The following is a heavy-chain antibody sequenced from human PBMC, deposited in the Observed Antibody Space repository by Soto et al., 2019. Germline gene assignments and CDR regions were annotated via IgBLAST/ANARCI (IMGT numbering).Heavy chain of an antibody. D-gene: IGHD2-15*01. CDR2: IYSGGST. CDR3: ARDRRYCSGGSCYGPFDP. Sequence: GGSLRLSCAASGFTVSSNYMSWVRQAPGKGLEWVSVIYSGGSTYYADSVKGRFTISRDNSKNTLYLQMNSLRAEDTAVYYCARDRRYCSGGSCYGPFDPWGQGTLVTVSS. J-gene: IGHJ5*02. CDR1: GFTVSSNY. V-gene: IGHV3-66*01.